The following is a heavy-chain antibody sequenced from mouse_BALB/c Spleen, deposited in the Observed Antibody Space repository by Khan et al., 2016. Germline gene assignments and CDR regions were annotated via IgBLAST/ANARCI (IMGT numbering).Heavy chain of an antibody. Sequence: EVQLQESGTSLVKPSQTLSLTCSVTGDSITSGYWNWIRKFPGNKLEYMGYISYSGSTYYNPSLKSRISITRATSTNSYYLQLTSVTPEDTATYYDAIMVTTYYFDYWGQGTTLTVSS. CDR3: AIMVTTYYFDY. J-gene: IGHJ2*01. CDR2: ISYSGST. D-gene: IGHD2-1*01. V-gene: IGHV3-8*02. CDR1: GDSITSGY.